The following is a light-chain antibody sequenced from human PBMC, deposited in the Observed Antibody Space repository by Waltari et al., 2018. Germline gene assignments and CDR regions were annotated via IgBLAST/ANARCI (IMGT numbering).Light chain of an antibody. CDR1: SSNIGSNH. V-gene: IGLV1-44*01. CDR3: SAWDDSLNAWV. Sequence: QSVLTQAPSASGTPGQRVTISCLGSSSNIGSNHVNWYQQLPGTAPKLLMYNNNQRPSGVPDRFSGSKSGTSASLAISGLQSADEADYYCSAWDDSLNAWVFGGGARLTVL. J-gene: IGLJ3*02. CDR2: NNN.